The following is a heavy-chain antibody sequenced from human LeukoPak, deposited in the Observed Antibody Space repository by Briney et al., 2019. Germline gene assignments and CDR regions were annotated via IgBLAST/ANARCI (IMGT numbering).Heavy chain of an antibody. J-gene: IGHJ3*02. CDR1: GYSFTSYW. D-gene: IGHD2-15*01. CDR3: ARRGLSSHAAFDI. V-gene: IGHV5-51*01. Sequence: GESLKISCKGSGYSFTSYWIGWVRQMPGKGLEWMGIIYPGDSDTRYSPSFQGQVTISADKSLSTAYLQWSSLKASDTAMYYCARRGLSSHAAFDIWGQGTMVTVSS. CDR2: IYPGDSDT.